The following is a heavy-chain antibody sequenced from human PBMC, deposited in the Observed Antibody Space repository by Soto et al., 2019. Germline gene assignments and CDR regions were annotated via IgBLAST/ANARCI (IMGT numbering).Heavy chain of an antibody. CDR1: GYTFTSYG. Sequence: QVQLVQSGAEVKKPGASVKVSCKASGYTFTSYGISWVRQAPGQGLEWMGWISAYNGNTNYAQKLQGRVTMTTDTSTSTAYMELRSLRSDDTAVYYCARFQRGNSYGEMGAGLYYFDYWGQGTLVTVSS. CDR2: ISAYNGNT. V-gene: IGHV1-18*01. J-gene: IGHJ4*02. CDR3: ARFQRGNSYGEMGAGLYYFDY. D-gene: IGHD5-18*01.